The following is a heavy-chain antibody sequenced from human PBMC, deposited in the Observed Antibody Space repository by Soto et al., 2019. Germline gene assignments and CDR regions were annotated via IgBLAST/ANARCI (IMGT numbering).Heavy chain of an antibody. CDR2: IYYSGTT. Sequence: SETLSLTCTVSGGSISSSSYYWGWIRQPPGKGLEWIGSIYYSGTTYYNPSLKSRVTISVDTSKNQFSLKLSSVTAADTAVYYCASGNSGSYFVRYYYYYGMDVWGQGTTVTVSS. J-gene: IGHJ6*02. V-gene: IGHV4-39*01. D-gene: IGHD3-10*01. CDR3: ASGNSGSYFVRYYYYYGMDV. CDR1: GGSISSSSYY.